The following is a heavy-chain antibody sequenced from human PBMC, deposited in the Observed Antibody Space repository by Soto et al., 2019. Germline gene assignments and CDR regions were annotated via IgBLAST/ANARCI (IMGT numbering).Heavy chain of an antibody. J-gene: IGHJ4*02. CDR1: GFTFSSYG. V-gene: IGHV3-30*18. Sequence: QVQLVESGGGVVQPGRSLRLSCAASGFTFSSYGMHWVRQAPGKGLEWVAVISYDGSNKYYADSVKGRFTISRDNSKNTLYLQMTSLRAEDTAVYYCAKDLFRDYGSGSYYFDYWGQGTLVTVSS. D-gene: IGHD3-10*01. CDR3: AKDLFRDYGSGSYYFDY. CDR2: ISYDGSNK.